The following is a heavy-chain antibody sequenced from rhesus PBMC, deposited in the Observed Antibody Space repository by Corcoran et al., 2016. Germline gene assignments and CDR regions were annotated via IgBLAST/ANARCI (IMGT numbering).Heavy chain of an antibody. CDR3: ARMSYYSGSYYFDY. V-gene: IGHV4-169*01. D-gene: IGHD3-16*01. J-gene: IGHJ4*01. CDR1: GGSISSSY. Sequence: QLQLQESGPGLVKPSATLSVTCAVSGGSISSSYWSWIRQAPGKGLEWIGDIYGSGSSTNYNPSLKSRVTLSVDTSKNQLSPKLSSVTTADTAVYYCARMSYYSGSYYFDYWGQGVLVTGSS. CDR2: IYGSGSST.